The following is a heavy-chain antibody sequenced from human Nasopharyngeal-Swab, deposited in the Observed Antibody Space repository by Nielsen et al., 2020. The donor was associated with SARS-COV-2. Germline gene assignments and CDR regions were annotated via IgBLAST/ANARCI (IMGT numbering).Heavy chain of an antibody. CDR2: IWYDGSNK. J-gene: IGHJ6*02. Sequence: GASLKISCAASGFTFSSYGMHWVSKAPGKGLEWVAVIWYDGSNKYYADSVKGRFTISRDNSKNTLYLQMNSLRAEDTAVYYCARGYGDYGMDVWGQGTTVTVSS. CDR3: ARGYGDYGMDV. D-gene: IGHD4-17*01. V-gene: IGHV3-33*01. CDR1: GFTFSSYG.